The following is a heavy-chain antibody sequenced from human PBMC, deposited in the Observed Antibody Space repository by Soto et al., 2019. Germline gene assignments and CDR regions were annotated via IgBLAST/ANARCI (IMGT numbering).Heavy chain of an antibody. J-gene: IGHJ6*02. D-gene: IGHD1-7*01. CDR1: GYTFTGYY. CDR3: ARDSGITGTTAGHGMDV. V-gene: IGHV1-2*04. CDR2: INPNSGGT. Sequence: ASVKVSCKASGYTFTGYYMHWVRQAPGQGLEWMGWINPNSGGTNYAQKFQGWVTMTRDTSISTAYMELSRLRSDDTAVYYCARDSGITGTTAGHGMDVWGQGTTVTVSS.